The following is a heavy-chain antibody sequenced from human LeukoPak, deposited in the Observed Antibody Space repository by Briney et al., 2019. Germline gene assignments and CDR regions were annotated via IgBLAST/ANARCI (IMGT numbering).Heavy chain of an antibody. CDR3: ARHDDYVWANFDY. V-gene: IGHV4-59*08. CDR1: GGSISSYY. Sequence: SETLSLTCTVSGGSISSYYWSWIRQPPGKGLEWIGYIYYSGSTNYNPSLKSRVTISVDTSKNQFSLKLSSVTAADTAVYYCARHDDYVWANFDYWGQGTLVTVSS. D-gene: IGHD3-16*01. CDR2: IYYSGST. J-gene: IGHJ4*02.